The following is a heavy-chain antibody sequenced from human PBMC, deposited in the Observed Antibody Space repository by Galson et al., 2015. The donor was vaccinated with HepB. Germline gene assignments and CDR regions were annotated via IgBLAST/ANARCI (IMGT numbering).Heavy chain of an antibody. J-gene: IGHJ4*02. CDR3: ARDGPGLDIVVVTAIPRRPYYFDY. V-gene: IGHV1-46*03. Sequence: QSGAEVKKPGESLRISCTASGYTFTSYYMHWVRQAPGQGLEWMGIINPSGGSTSYAQKFQGRVTMTRDTSTSTVYMELSSLRSEDTAVYYCARDGPGLDIVVVTAIPRRPYYFDYWGQGTLVTVSS. CDR2: INPSGGST. CDR1: GYTFTSYY. D-gene: IGHD2-21*02.